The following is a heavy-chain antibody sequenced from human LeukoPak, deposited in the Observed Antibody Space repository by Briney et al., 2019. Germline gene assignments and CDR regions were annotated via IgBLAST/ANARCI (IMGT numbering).Heavy chain of an antibody. CDR1: GYTFTGYG. CDR2: ISAYNGNT. Sequence: GASVKVSCKASGYTFTGYGISWVRQAPGQGLEWMGWISAYNGNTNYAQKLQGRVTMTTDTSTSTAYMELRSLRSDDTAVYYCARVPVTIFGVVIIYPRPDYWGQGTLVTVSS. D-gene: IGHD3-3*01. J-gene: IGHJ4*02. CDR3: ARVPVTIFGVVIIYPRPDY. V-gene: IGHV1-18*01.